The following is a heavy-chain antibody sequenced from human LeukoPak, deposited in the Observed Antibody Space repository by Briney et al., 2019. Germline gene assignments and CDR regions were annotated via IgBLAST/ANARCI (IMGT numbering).Heavy chain of an antibody. J-gene: IGHJ3*02. D-gene: IGHD1-26*01. Sequence: PGGSLRLSCAASGFTFSNYGMHWVRQAPGKGLEWVTFIRYDGSNKDYADSVKGRFTISRDNAKNSLYLQMNSLRDEDTAVYYCANRNSGSYWGHAFDIWGQGTMVTVSS. CDR3: ANRNSGSYWGHAFDI. V-gene: IGHV3-30*02. CDR1: GFTFSNYG. CDR2: IRYDGSNK.